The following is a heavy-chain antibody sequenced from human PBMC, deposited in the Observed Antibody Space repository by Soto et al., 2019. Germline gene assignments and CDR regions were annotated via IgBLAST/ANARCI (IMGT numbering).Heavy chain of an antibody. Sequence: EVQLVESGGGLVQPGGSLRLSCAASGFTVSSNFMTWVRQAPGKGLEWGSIIFSDGSTFYADSVKGRFTISRDNSKNTLYLQMNSLRAEDTAVFYCARGPLAAAAGHFDYWGQGTLVTVSS. CDR3: ARGPLAAAAGHFDY. CDR1: GFTVSSNF. D-gene: IGHD6-13*01. CDR2: IFSDGST. V-gene: IGHV3-66*01. J-gene: IGHJ4*02.